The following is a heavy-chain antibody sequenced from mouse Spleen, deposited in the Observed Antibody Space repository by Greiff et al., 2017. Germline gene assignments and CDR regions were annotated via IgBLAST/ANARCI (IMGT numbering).Heavy chain of an antibody. J-gene: IGHJ4*01. D-gene: IGHD2-1*01. V-gene: IGHV1-50*01. CDR1: GYTFTSYW. CDR3: FYGNYYAMDY. CDR2: IDPSDSYT. Sequence: VQLQQSGAELVKPGASVKLSCKASGYTFTSYWMQWVKQRPGQGLEWIGEIDPSDSYTNYNQKFKGKATLTVDTSSSTAYMQLSSLTSEDSAVYYCFYGNYYAMDYWGQGTSVTVSS.